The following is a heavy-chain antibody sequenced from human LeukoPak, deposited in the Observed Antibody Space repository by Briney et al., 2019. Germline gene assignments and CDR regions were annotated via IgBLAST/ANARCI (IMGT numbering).Heavy chain of an antibody. CDR2: ISDSGDKT. D-gene: IGHD3/OR15-3a*01. V-gene: IGHV3-23*01. CDR1: GFSFTTNA. Sequence: SGGSLRLSCAASGFSFTTNAMNWVRQAPGKGLEWVSGISDSGDKTYYADSVKGRLTISRDNPKNTLYLQMNSLRAEDTAVYFCAKRGVVIRVILVGFHKEAYYFESWGQGALVTVSS. CDR3: AKRGVVIRVILVGFHKEAYYFES. J-gene: IGHJ4*02.